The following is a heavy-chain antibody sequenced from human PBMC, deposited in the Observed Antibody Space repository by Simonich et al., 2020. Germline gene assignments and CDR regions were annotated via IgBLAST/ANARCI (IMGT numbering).Heavy chain of an antibody. J-gene: IGHJ4*02. CDR3: ARAPPGGIAARTTYFDY. V-gene: IGHV1-2*06. Sequence: QVQLVQSGAEVKKPGASVKVSCKASGYTFTGYYMHWVRQAPGQGLEGKGRINPTSGGTNYAQKFQGRVTMTRDTSISTAYMELSRLRSDDTAVYYCARAPPGGIAARTTYFDYWGQGTLVTVSS. D-gene: IGHD6-6*01. CDR2: INPTSGGT. CDR1: GYTFTGYY.